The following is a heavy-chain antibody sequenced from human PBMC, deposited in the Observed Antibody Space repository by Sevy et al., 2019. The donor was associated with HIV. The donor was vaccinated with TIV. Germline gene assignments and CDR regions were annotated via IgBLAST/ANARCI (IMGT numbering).Heavy chain of an antibody. V-gene: IGHV3-21*01. D-gene: IGHD5-12*01. J-gene: IGHJ1*01. CDR2: LSFGCGEI. Sequence: GSLRLSCAASGFTFSKYSMSWVRQPPGKGLEWVSTLSFGCGEINYADSVKGRFTISRDNAKNSLYLQVNNLRAEDTAVYYCARDSPGYGGYAHWGQGTLVTVSS. CDR1: GFTFSKYS. CDR3: ARDSPGYGGYAH.